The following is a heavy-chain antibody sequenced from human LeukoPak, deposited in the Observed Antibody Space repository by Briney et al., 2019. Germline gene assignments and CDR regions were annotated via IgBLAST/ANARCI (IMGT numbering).Heavy chain of an antibody. CDR2: ISWNSVSI. CDR1: GFTFDDYA. D-gene: IGHD1-1*01. V-gene: IGHV3-9*01. J-gene: IGHJ6*03. Sequence: GGSLRLSCAASGFTFDDYAMHWVRQAPGKGLEWVSGISWNSVSIGYADSVKGRFTISRDNAKNSLYLQMNSLRAEDTALYYCAKDSGAYYYYYYMDVWGKGTTVTVSS. CDR3: AKDSGAYYYYYYMDV.